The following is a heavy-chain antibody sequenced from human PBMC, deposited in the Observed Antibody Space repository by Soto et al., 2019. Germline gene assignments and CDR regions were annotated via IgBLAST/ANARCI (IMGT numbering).Heavy chain of an antibody. CDR3: ATDTHTDYYDSSGNEGAFDI. CDR1: GYSISSGYY. V-gene: IGHV4-38-2*02. J-gene: IGHJ3*02. CDR2: IYHGGST. D-gene: IGHD3-22*01. Sequence: SETLSLTCAVSGYSISSGYYWGWLRQPPGKGLEWIGSIYHGGSTYYNPSLKSRVTISVDKSKNQFSLKLSSVTAADTAVYYCATDTHTDYYDSSGNEGAFDIWGQGTMVTVSS.